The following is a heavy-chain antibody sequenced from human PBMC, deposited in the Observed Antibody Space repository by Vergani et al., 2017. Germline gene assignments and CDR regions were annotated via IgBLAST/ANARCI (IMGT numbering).Heavy chain of an antibody. J-gene: IGHJ5*01. V-gene: IGHV3-74*03. D-gene: IGHD2-8*02. CDR1: GFSFNTCW. CDR3: VRTESCTEIACNTRFDS. Sequence: EVQLVESGGGSVQSGGSLRLSCVASGFSFNTCWMHWVRQVPGKGLMWVARIDEYGNSDTYGDFETGRFTISRDNAKNPVCLQMNNLRADDAGVYYCVRTESCTEIACNTRFDSWGQGALVTVSS. CDR2: IDEYGNSD.